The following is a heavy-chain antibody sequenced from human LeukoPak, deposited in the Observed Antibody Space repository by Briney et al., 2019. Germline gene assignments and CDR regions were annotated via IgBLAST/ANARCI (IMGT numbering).Heavy chain of an antibody. J-gene: IGHJ4*02. D-gene: IGHD3-22*01. CDR2: IIPIFGTA. V-gene: IGHV1-69*05. CDR1: GGTFSSYA. CDR3: ARATYYYDSSGYGPTKFDY. Sequence: SVKVSCKASGGTFSSYAISWVRQAPGQGLEWMGGIIPIFGTANYAQKFQGRVTITTDESTSTAYMELSSLRSEDTAVYYCARATYYYDSSGYGPTKFDYWGQGTLVTVSP.